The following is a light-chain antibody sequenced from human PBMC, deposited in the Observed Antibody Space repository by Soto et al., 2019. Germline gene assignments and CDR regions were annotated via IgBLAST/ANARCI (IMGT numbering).Light chain of an antibody. CDR3: SSYAGSNNLV. CDR1: SSDVGDYNY. V-gene: IGLV2-8*01. J-gene: IGLJ2*01. Sequence: QSVLTQPPSASGSPGQSVTISCTGTSSDVGDYNYVSWYQQHPGKAPKLMIYEVNQRPSGVPDRFSGSKSGNTASLTVSGLQADDEADYYCSSYAGSNNLVFGGGTQRTVL. CDR2: EVN.